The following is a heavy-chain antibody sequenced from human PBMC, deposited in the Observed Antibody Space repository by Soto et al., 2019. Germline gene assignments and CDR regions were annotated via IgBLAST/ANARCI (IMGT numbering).Heavy chain of an antibody. CDR3: AALRTHGYKVPDPSTYYYYGLDV. J-gene: IGHJ6*02. Sequence: SVKVSCNASGGSLSTYAISWVRQAPGQGLEWMGGIIPIFGTPNYAQKFQARVTITADRSTSTAYLELNSLRSEDTPVYYCAALRTHGYKVPDPSTYYYYGLDVWGQGTTVTVAS. D-gene: IGHD5-12*01. CDR1: GGSLSTYA. V-gene: IGHV1-69*06. CDR2: IIPIFGTP.